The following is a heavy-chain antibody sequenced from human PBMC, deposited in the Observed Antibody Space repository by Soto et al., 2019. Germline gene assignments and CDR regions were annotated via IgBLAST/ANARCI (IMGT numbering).Heavy chain of an antibody. CDR1: GYTFNGYG. J-gene: IGHJ4*02. Sequence: QVQLVQSGAEVKRPGASVKVSCRVAGYTFNGYGISWMRQAPGQGLAWMGWVSGNKGDTKYVEKYQSRVTTTIDTTTSTAYMEVRSLRSDDTAVYYCARDNSFYHHDSGYSNFDSWGQGTLVTVSP. V-gene: IGHV1-18*01. D-gene: IGHD3-22*01. CDR3: ARDNSFYHHDSGYSNFDS. CDR2: VSGNKGDT.